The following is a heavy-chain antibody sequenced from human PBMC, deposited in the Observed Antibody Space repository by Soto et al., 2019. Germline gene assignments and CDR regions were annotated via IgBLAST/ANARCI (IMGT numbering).Heavy chain of an antibody. CDR3: AHTLYGSGSYYSGVAAFDI. J-gene: IGHJ3*02. D-gene: IGHD3-10*01. Sequence: QITLKESGPTLVKPTQTLTLTCTFSGFSLSTSGVGVGWIRQPPGKALEWLALIYWDDDKRYSPSLKSRLTITKETSKTQVVLTVTNMDPVDTATYYCAHTLYGSGSYYSGVAAFDIWGQGTMVTVSS. V-gene: IGHV2-5*02. CDR1: GFSLSTSGVG. CDR2: IYWDDDK.